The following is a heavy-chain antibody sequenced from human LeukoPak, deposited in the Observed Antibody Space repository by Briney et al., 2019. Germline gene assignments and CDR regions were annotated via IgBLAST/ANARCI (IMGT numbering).Heavy chain of an antibody. CDR3: AGESGYSYGYLDY. CDR2: IYSGGST. J-gene: IGHJ4*02. Sequence: QLGGSLRLSCAASGITFSSYAMSWVRQAPGKGLEWVSVIYSGGSTYYADSVKGRFTISRDNSKNTLYLQMNSLRAEDTAVYYCAGESGYSYGYLDYWGQGTLVTVSS. CDR1: GITFSSYA. D-gene: IGHD5-18*01. V-gene: IGHV3-66*01.